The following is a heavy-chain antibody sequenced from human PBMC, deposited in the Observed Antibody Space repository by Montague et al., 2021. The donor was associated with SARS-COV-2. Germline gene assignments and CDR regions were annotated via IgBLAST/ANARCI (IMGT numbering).Heavy chain of an antibody. CDR2: ITGSGGGT. Sequence: SLTLSCAASGFTFSSYAMSLLRQAPGKGLEWVSAITGSGGGTYYSGSVKGRFTISKDNSKNMLYLQMNSLRAEDTAVYYCAKDQVYSGSYFADWGQGTLVTVSS. J-gene: IGHJ4*02. CDR3: AKDQVYSGSYFAD. CDR1: GFTFSSYA. D-gene: IGHD1-26*01. V-gene: IGHV3-23*01.